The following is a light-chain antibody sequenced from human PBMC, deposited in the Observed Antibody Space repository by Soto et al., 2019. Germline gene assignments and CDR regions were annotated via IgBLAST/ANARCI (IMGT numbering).Light chain of an antibody. V-gene: IGLV2-14*01. Sequence: QSALTQPASVSGSPGQSITIYCSGTSSDIGFYNFVSWYQHHPGKAPKLMIYEVSDRPSGVSNRFSGSKSGNTASLTISGLQADDEADYYCSSYTTATTLIFGGGTKLTVL. CDR1: SSDIGFYNF. CDR3: SSYTTATTLI. CDR2: EVS. J-gene: IGLJ2*01.